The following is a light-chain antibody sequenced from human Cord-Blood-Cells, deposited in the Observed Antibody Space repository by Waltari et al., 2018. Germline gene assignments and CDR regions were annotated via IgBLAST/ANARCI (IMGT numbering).Light chain of an antibody. CDR2: DVS. CDR3: SSYTSSSTLV. CDR1: SSDVGGYNY. V-gene: IGLV2-14*01. Sequence: QSALTQPASVSGSPGQSITISCTGTSSDVGGYNYVSWYQQHPGKAPKLMIYDVSNRPSVVSNRFSGSESGNTASLTISALHAEDEADYYCSSYTSSSTLVFGGGTKLTGL. J-gene: IGLJ2*01.